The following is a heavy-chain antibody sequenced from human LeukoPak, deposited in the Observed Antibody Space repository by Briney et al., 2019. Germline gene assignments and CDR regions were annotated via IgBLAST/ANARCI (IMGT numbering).Heavy chain of an antibody. CDR1: GGTFSSYA. D-gene: IGHD6-13*01. V-gene: IGHV1-69*05. J-gene: IGHJ4*02. CDR3: ARGRLQQLALFDY. CDR2: IIPIFGTA. Sequence: ASVKVSCKASGGTFSSYAISWVRQAPGQGLEWMGGIIPIFGTANYAQKFQGRVTITTDESTSTAYMELSSLRSEDTAVYYCARGRLQQLALFDYWGQRTLVTVSS.